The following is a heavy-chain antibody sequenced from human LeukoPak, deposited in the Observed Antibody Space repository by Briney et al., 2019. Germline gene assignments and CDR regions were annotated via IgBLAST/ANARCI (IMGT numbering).Heavy chain of an antibody. D-gene: IGHD3-22*01. CDR1: GDSISSGNW. CDR2: IYHGGTT. Sequence: PSGTLSLTCSVSGDSISSGNWWSWVRQPPGNGLEWIGEIYHGGTTNYNPSLRSRVTISVDKSKNVFSLDLSSVTAADTAVYYCARASYSYDINGWVPFDYWGQGTLVTVSS. J-gene: IGHJ4*02. V-gene: IGHV4-4*02. CDR3: ARASYSYDINGWVPFDY.